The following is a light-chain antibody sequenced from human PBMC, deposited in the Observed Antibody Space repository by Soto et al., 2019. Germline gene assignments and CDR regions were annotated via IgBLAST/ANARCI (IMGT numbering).Light chain of an antibody. J-gene: IGLJ2*01. Sequence: QSALTQPASVSGSPGQSITISCTGTSRDVGGYNYVSWYQQHPGKAPKLMIYDVSNRPSGVSNRFSGSKSGNTASLTISGLQAEDEADYYCSTYSTINTLVVFGGGTKLTVL. CDR3: STYSTINTLVV. V-gene: IGLV2-14*01. CDR2: DVS. CDR1: SRDVGGYNY.